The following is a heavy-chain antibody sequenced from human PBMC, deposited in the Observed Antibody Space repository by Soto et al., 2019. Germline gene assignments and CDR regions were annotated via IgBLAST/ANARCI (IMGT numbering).Heavy chain of an antibody. CDR2: ISSSSSYI. D-gene: IGHD3-22*01. V-gene: IGHV3-21*01. J-gene: IGHJ6*02. CDR1: GFTFSTYR. Sequence: EVQLVEAGGGLVKPGGSLRLSCAASGFTFSTYRMNWVRQAPGKGLEWVSSISSSSSYIYYADSVKGRFTISRDNAKNSLYLQMNSLRAEDTAVYYCARYDRSCYYWPYYYYGMDVWGQGTTVTVSS. CDR3: ARYDRSCYYWPYYYYGMDV.